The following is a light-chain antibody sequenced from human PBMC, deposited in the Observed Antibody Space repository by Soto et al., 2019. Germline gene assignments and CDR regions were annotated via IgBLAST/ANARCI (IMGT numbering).Light chain of an antibody. CDR3: TSFTSSSTWV. J-gene: IGLJ3*02. CDR2: EVS. CDR1: SSDIGTYKY. Sequence: QSALTQPASVSGSPGQSITISCTGTSSDIGTYKYVSWFQQHPGKAPKLKIYEVSNRPSGVSNRFSGSKSGYTASLTISELQAEDEADYYCTSFTSSSTWVFGGGTKVTVL. V-gene: IGLV2-14*03.